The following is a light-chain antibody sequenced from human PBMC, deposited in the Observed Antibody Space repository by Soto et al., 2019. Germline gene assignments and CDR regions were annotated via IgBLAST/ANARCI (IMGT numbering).Light chain of an antibody. CDR3: MQGTLWCT. CDR1: ESLVYTNGNTY. J-gene: IGKJ1*01. CDR2: RVS. Sequence: DIVMSQTPLSLSVTPGQPASISCRSSESLVYTNGNTYLSWYHQRPGQPQRLLIHRVSNRFSGVPERFSGSGAATDFTLKLSSVEVEDVGIYYFMQGTLWCTFGQGTKVAI. V-gene: IGKV2-24*01.